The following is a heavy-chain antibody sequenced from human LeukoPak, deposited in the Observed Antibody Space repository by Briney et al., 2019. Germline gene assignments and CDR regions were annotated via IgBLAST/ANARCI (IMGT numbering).Heavy chain of an antibody. CDR2: ISGSGGTT. V-gene: IGHV3-23*01. J-gene: IGHJ4*02. D-gene: IGHD3-16*01. CDR3: ARDYVWGTDDPDY. CDR1: GFTFSSSA. Sequence: GGSLRLSCAASGFTFSSSAMSWVRQAPGKGPEWVSGISGSGGTTHYADSVKGRFTISRDNSKNTLFLQMNNLRAEDSGLYYCARDYVWGTDDPDYWGQGTLVTVSS.